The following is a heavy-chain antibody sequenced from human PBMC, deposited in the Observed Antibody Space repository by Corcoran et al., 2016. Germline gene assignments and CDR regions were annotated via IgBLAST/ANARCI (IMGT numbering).Heavy chain of an antibody. J-gene: IGHJ5*02. CDR1: GGSFSGYY. D-gene: IGHD1-26*01. Sequence: QVQLQQWGAGLLKPSETLSLTCAVYGGSFSGYYWSWIRQPPGKGLEWIGEINHSGSTNYNPSLKSRVTISVDTSKNQFSLKLSSVTAADTAVYYGAGGISGNKPGNWFDPWGQGTLVTVSS. V-gene: IGHV4-34*01. CDR2: INHSGST. CDR3: AGGISGNKPGNWFDP.